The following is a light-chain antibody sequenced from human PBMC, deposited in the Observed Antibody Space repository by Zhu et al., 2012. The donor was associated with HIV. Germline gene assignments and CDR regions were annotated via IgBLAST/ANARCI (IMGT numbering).Light chain of an antibody. V-gene: IGKV3-20*01. CDR2: GAS. J-gene: IGKJ2*01. CDR1: QTVSRNY. Sequence: EIVLTQSPGTLSLSPGERATLSCRASQTVSRNYLAWYQQKPGQAPRLLIYGASRRVTWHPRQVQWQWVWDRTSLSPSADWSLKILLVYYCQHVCYPRLMYTFGQGTKLEIK. CDR3: QHVCYPRLMYT.